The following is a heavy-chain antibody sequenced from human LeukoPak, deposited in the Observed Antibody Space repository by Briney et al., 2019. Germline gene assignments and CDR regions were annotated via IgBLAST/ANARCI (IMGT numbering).Heavy chain of an antibody. V-gene: IGHV4-4*07. D-gene: IGHD4-17*01. CDR2: IYTSGST. Sequence: SETLSLTCTVSGNSFGDYYWSWIRQPAGKGLEWIGRIYTSGSTTYNPSLKSRVTMSVDTSKSQFSLNLMSVTPADTAVYYCTRDTGTTGEVKFDPWGQGTLVTVSS. CDR1: GNSFGDYY. CDR3: TRDTGTTGEVKFDP. J-gene: IGHJ5*02.